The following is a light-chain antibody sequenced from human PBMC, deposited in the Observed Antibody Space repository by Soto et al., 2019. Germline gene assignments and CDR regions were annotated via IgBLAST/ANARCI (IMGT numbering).Light chain of an antibody. CDR3: QQRSNWPPLT. J-gene: IGKJ4*01. CDR1: QSISYY. Sequence: DILLTQSPATLSLSPGERATLSCRASQSISYYLAWYQQKPGQAPRLLIYDASNRATGIPARFSGSGSGTDFTLTISSLEPEDFAVYYCQQRSNWPPLTFGGGTKVDIK. CDR2: DAS. V-gene: IGKV3-11*01.